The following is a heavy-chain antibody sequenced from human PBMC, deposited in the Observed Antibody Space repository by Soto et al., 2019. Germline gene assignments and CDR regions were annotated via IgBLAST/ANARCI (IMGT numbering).Heavy chain of an antibody. D-gene: IGHD2-2*01. V-gene: IGHV5-51*01. CDR3: ARGMRDRSSTSCCFDY. CDR2: IYPGDSDT. J-gene: IGHJ4*03. CDR1: GYSFTSYW. Sequence: GSLKISCKGSGYSFTSYWIGWVRQMPGKGLEWMGIIYPGDSDTRYSPSFQGQVTTSADKSISTAYLQWSSLKASDTAMYYCARGMRDRSSTSCCFDYWGQGTLVTVSS.